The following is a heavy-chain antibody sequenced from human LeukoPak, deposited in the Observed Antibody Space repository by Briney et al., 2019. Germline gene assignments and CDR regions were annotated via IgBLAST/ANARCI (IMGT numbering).Heavy chain of an antibody. J-gene: IGHJ6*03. Sequence: SETLSLTYTVSGGSISSYYWSWIRQPPGKGLEWIGYIYYSGSTNYNPSLKSRVTISVDTSKNQFSLKLSSVTAADTAVYYCARRAARYYYYYTDVWGKGTTVTVSS. CDR2: IYYSGST. V-gene: IGHV4-59*12. D-gene: IGHD6-6*01. CDR3: ARRAARYYYYYTDV. CDR1: GGSISSYY.